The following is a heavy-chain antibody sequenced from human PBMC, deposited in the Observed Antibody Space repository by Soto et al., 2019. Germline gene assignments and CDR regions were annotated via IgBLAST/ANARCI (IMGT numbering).Heavy chain of an antibody. V-gene: IGHV3-23*01. CDR3: AKDRVAAAGRGRYFDY. J-gene: IGHJ4*02. D-gene: IGHD6-13*01. CDR1: GFTFSSYA. Sequence: GGSLRLSCAASGFTFSSYAMSWVRQAPGKGLEWVSAISGSGGSTYYADSVKGRFTISRENSKNTLYLQMNSLRAEDTAVYYCAKDRVAAAGRGRYFDYWGQGTLVTVSS. CDR2: ISGSGGST.